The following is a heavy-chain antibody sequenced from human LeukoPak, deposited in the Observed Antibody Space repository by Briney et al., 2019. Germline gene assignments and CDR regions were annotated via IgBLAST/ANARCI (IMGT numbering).Heavy chain of an antibody. CDR2: ISAYNGNT. J-gene: IGHJ4*02. Sequence: GESLKISCKASGYTFTSYGISWVRQAPGQGLEWMGWISAYNGNTNYAQKLQGRVTMTTDTSTSTAYMELRSLRSDDTAVYYCAMTPRYIYWGQGTLVAVSS. CDR3: AMTPRYIY. V-gene: IGHV1-18*01. CDR1: GYTFTSYG. D-gene: IGHD1-1*01.